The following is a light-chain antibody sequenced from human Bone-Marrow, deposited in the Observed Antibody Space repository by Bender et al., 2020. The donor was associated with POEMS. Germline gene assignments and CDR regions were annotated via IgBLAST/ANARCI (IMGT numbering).Light chain of an antibody. V-gene: IGLV7-43*01. CDR1: TGAVTSAYY. CDR2: STT. J-gene: IGLJ3*02. CDR3: LIYDGRGWV. Sequence: QTVVTQEPSLTVSPGGTVTLTCTSSTGAVTSAYYPSWLQQKPGQPPRALIYSTTNKSSWTPARFSGSLLGGQAALTLSGVQPEDEADYYCLIYDGRGWVFGGGTKLTVL.